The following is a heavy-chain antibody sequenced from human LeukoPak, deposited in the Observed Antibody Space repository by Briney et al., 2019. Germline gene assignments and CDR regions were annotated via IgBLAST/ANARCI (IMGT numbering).Heavy chain of an antibody. CDR2: IKQDGSEK. CDR1: GFTFNTYW. Sequence: GGSLRLSCAASGFTFNTYWMSWVRQAPGKGLEWVANIKQDGSEKDYVDSVKGRFTISRDNAKNSLYLQMNSLRAEDTAVYYCAKDSVGATTGYFDYWGQGTLVTVSS. J-gene: IGHJ4*02. V-gene: IGHV3-7*03. D-gene: IGHD1-26*01. CDR3: AKDSVGATTGYFDY.